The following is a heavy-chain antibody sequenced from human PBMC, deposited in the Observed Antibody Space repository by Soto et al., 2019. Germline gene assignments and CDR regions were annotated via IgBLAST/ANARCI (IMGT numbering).Heavy chain of an antibody. CDR3: ARLGGYCSSTSCYGYYGMDV. D-gene: IGHD2-2*01. V-gene: IGHV4-39*01. Sequence: PSETLSLTCTVSGGSISSGPYSWGWIRQPPGEGLEWIVTFYYSESTYYNPSLESRVTISVDTSKNQFSLKVSSVTVADTAVYYCARLGGYCSSTSCYGYYGMDVWGQGTTVTVSS. CDR2: FYYSEST. J-gene: IGHJ6*02. CDR1: GGSISSGPYS.